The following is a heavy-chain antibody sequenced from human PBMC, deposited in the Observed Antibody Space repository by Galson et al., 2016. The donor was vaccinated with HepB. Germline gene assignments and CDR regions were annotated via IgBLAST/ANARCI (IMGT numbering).Heavy chain of an antibody. CDR3: ATTKAGYSSSFSTPPMGYYYYGMDV. Sequence: SLRLSCAASGFTVSSNYMSWVRQAPGKGLEWVSVIYSGGSTYYADSVKGRFTISRDNSKNTLHLQMNSLRAEDTAVYYCATTKAGYSSSFSTPPMGYYYYGMDVWGQGTTVTVSS. J-gene: IGHJ6*02. V-gene: IGHV3-53*01. CDR1: GFTVSSNY. D-gene: IGHD6-13*01. CDR2: IYSGGST.